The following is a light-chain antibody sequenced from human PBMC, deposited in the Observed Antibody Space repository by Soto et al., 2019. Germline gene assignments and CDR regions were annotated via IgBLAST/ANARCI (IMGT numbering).Light chain of an antibody. V-gene: IGKV1-33*01. J-gene: IGKJ5*01. CDR2: DAS. Sequence: DIQITQSPSALSSSVGARGTITCQASKDSCDVVNWYQQPPGTARKVLIYDASKSQTGLPSRFSGRGCGKDFTFTSSSLQPDYSGTYYCQQFYDLPITFGQGTRLEIK. CDR3: QQFYDLPIT. CDR1: KDSCDV.